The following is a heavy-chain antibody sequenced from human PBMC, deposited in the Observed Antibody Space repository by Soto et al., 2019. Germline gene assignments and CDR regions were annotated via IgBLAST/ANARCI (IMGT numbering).Heavy chain of an antibody. CDR1: GGSIRSGGSY. J-gene: IGHJ6*02. Sequence: QVQLQESGPGLVKPSQTLSLTCTVSGGSIRSGGSYWSWVLQSPRRGLEWIGNIYYSGSTYYNPSLKSRLTTSVDTSTNQFSLNLSSVTAADTAVYYCARERLMATAGTASHYFGLDVWGQGTTVTVSS. CDR2: IYYSGST. D-gene: IGHD5-18*01. CDR3: ARERLMATAGTASHYFGLDV. V-gene: IGHV4-31*03.